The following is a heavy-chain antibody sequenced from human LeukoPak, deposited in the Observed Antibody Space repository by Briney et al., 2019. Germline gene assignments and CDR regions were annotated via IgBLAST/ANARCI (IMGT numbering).Heavy chain of an antibody. CDR3: AREVDDAFDI. CDR1: GFTFSSYS. J-gene: IGHJ3*02. CDR2: INRSGSHK. V-gene: IGHV3-21*01. Sequence: GGSLRLSCAASGFTFSSYSMNWVRQAPGKGLDWVSSINRSGSHKYHADSVKGRFTISRDNAKNSLSLQMNSLRAEDTAVYYCAREVDDAFDIWGQGTMVTVSP. D-gene: IGHD2-2*01.